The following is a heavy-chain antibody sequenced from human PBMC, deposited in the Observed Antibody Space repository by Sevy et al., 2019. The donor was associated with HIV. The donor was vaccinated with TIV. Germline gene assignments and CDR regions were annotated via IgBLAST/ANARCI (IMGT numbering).Heavy chain of an antibody. CDR1: GYTFNTFG. CDR3: ARDSIPLVQGIIITPYYYGMDV. Sequence: ASVKVSCKTSGYTFNTFGINWVRQAPGQGLQWVGWISAYNGNTKYVQKLQGRVSMPTETSTSTVYMELRSLRSDDTAVYYCARDSIPLVQGIIITPYYYGMDVWGQGTTVTVSS. J-gene: IGHJ6*02. V-gene: IGHV1-18*04. CDR2: ISAYNGNT. D-gene: IGHD3-10*01.